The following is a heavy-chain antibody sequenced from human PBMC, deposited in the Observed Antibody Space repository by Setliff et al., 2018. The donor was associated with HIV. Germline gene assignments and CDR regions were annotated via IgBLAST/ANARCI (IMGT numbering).Heavy chain of an antibody. CDR1: GYTFTGSY. Sequence: ASVKVSCKASGYTFTGSYVHWVRQAPGQGLEWMGWINPNPGDTNYAQKFQGRLTMTRDTSISTAYLELSRLRSDDTAVYHCARDRLGDLDYWGQGTLVTVSS. D-gene: IGHD3-16*01. V-gene: IGHV1-2*02. CDR2: INPNPGDT. CDR3: ARDRLGDLDY. J-gene: IGHJ4*02.